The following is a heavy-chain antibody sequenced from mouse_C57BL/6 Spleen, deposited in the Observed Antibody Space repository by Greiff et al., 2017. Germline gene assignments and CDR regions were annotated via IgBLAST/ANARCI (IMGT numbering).Heavy chain of an antibody. Sequence: VKLLESGPELVKPGASVKLSCKASGYTFTSYDINWVKQRPGQGLEWIGWIYPRVGSTKYNEKFKGKATLTVDTSSSTAYMELHSLTSEDSAVYFCARDRNSYYYAMDYWGQGTSVTVSS. CDR3: ARDRNSYYYAMDY. V-gene: IGHV1-85*01. D-gene: IGHD2-14*01. J-gene: IGHJ4*01. CDR2: IYPRVGST. CDR1: GYTFTSYD.